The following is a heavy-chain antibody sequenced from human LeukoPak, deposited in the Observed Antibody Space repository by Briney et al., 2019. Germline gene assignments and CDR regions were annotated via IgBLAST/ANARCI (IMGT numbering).Heavy chain of an antibody. CDR1: GFTVSSNY. Sequence: GGSLRLPCAVSGFTVSSNYMSWVRQAPGKGLEWVSVLYSGGNRYYADSVKGRFTISRDNSKNTLYLQMNSLRAEDTAVYYCARYDGGSGPFDYWGQGTLVTVSS. CDR2: LYSGGNR. CDR3: ARYDGGSGPFDY. V-gene: IGHV3-53*01. J-gene: IGHJ4*02. D-gene: IGHD3-10*01.